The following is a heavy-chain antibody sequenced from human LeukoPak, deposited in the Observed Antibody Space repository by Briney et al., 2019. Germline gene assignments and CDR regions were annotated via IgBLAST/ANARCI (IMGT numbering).Heavy chain of an antibody. D-gene: IGHD6-13*01. CDR1: GGSINNFY. Sequence: SETLSLTCTVSGGSINNFYWTWIRQPAGKGLEWIGRIYTSGSTNYNPSLESRVTMSLDTSKNQFSLKLRSVTAADTAVYYCARGFGSSWYYFDYWGQGTLVTVSS. J-gene: IGHJ4*02. V-gene: IGHV4-4*07. CDR2: IYTSGST. CDR3: ARGFGSSWYYFDY.